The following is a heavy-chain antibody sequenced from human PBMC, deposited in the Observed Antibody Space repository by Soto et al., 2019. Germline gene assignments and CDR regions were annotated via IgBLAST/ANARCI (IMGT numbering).Heavy chain of an antibody. V-gene: IGHV3-30*18. Sequence: GGSLRLSCAASGFTFSTHGMHWVRQAPGKGPEWVAVISHDGSKKYYVESVEGRFSISRDNSKSIVHLQMNNVRTEDTAVYYCAKDKGPYYDFWSGQRWFDPWGQGTLVTVSS. CDR3: AKDKGPYYDFWSGQRWFDP. D-gene: IGHD3-3*01. CDR2: ISHDGSKK. J-gene: IGHJ5*02. CDR1: GFTFSTHG.